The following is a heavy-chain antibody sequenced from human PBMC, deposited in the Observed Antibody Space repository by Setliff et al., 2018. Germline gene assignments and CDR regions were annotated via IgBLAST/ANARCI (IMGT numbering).Heavy chain of an antibody. Sequence: GESLRLSCAASGFTFSSHWMAWVRQAPGKGLEWVANINHDGSEKYSVDSVKGRFTISRDTAKNSLSLQMNSLRAEDTAVYYCTRSTSGAFDYWGQGALVTVSS. CDR3: TRSTSGAFDY. D-gene: IGHD2-2*01. CDR2: INHDGSEK. V-gene: IGHV3-7*01. J-gene: IGHJ4*02. CDR1: GFTFSSHW.